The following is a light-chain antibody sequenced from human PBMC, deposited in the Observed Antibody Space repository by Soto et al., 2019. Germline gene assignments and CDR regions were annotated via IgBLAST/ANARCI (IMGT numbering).Light chain of an antibody. Sequence: EIVLTQSPGTLSLSPGERATLSCRASQSVSNNYLAWYKQKPGQAPRLLVYGASNRATRITDRFSGSGSGTDFTLTISRLEPEDFAVYYCQQYGSSGTFGQGTRLEI. V-gene: IGKV3-20*01. J-gene: IGKJ5*01. CDR3: QQYGSSGT. CDR2: GAS. CDR1: QSVSNNY.